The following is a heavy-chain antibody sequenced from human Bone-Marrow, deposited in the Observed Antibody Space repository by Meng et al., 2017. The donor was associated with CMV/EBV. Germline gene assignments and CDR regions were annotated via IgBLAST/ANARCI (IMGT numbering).Heavy chain of an antibody. Sequence: LSLTCAASGFTFSSYEMNWVRQAPGKGLEWVSYISSSGSTIYYADSAKGRFTISRDNAKNSLYLQMNSLRAEDTAVYYCAKDASHMYYYDSSGYRGPYYFDYWGQGTLVTVSS. CDR2: ISSSGSTI. J-gene: IGHJ4*02. CDR3: AKDASHMYYYDSSGYRGPYYFDY. CDR1: GFTFSSYE. V-gene: IGHV3-48*03. D-gene: IGHD3-22*01.